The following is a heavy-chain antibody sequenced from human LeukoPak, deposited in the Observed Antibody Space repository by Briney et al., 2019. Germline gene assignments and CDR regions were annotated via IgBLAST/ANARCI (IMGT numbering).Heavy chain of an antibody. CDR1: GGSISSGSYY. D-gene: IGHD3-3*01. Sequence: SETLSPTCTVSGGSISSGSYYWSWIRQPAGRGLQWIGRIYTRGSTNYNPSLNSRVTISVDTSKNQFSLKLSSVTAADTAVYYCARDLFYDFWSGYYTDNWFDPWGQGTLVTVSS. V-gene: IGHV4-61*02. CDR3: ARDLFYDFWSGYYTDNWFDP. CDR2: IYTRGST. J-gene: IGHJ5*02.